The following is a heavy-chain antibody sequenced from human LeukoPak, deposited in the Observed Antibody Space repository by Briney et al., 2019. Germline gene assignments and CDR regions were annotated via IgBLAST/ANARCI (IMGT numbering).Heavy chain of an antibody. CDR2: INPNSGGT. J-gene: IGHJ6*02. V-gene: IGHV1-2*04. Sequence: ASVKVSCKASGYTFTGYYMHWVRQAPGQGLEWMGWINPNSGGTNYAQKFQGWVTMTRDTSISTAYMELSRLRSDDTAVYYCARDKYSGAYYYGMDVWGQGTTVTVSS. D-gene: IGHD1-26*01. CDR1: GYTFTGYY. CDR3: ARDKYSGAYYYGMDV.